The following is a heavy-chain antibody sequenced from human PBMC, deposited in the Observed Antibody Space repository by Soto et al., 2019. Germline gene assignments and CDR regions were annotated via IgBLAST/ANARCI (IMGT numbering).Heavy chain of an antibody. V-gene: IGHV1-69*01. CDR1: GSFYA. CDR3: ASTPVTGRYSYYGMDA. D-gene: IGHD4-4*01. CDR2: LIPVFDTP. Sequence: QVQPVQSGSEVKKPGSSVRVSCKTGSFYAVSWVRQAPGQGLEWMGGLIPVFDTPSYAQKFQGRVTITAEEYKSTAYMELSSLRSEDTALYYCASTPVTGRYSYYGMDAWDQGIAVTVSS. J-gene: IGHJ6*02.